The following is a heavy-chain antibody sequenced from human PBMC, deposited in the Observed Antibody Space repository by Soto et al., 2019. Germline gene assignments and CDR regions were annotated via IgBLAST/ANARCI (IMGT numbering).Heavy chain of an antibody. J-gene: IGHJ4*02. V-gene: IGHV3-30*03. D-gene: IGHD3-10*01. CDR1: GFPFTTYG. CDR2: ISYDGSNK. CDR3: VGGQYYFDY. Sequence: QVQLVESGGGVVQPGRSLRLSCAASGFPFTTYGMHWVREGPGKGLDWVAAISYDGSNKFYADSVKGRFTISRDNSKNTLYLQMNSLRPEATALYYCVGGQYYFDYRGQGTLVFVSS.